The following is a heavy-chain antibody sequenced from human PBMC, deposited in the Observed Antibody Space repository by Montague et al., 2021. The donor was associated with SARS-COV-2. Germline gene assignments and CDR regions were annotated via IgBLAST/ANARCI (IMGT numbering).Heavy chain of an antibody. D-gene: IGHD6-19*01. CDR3: ALAVAGRGGYDY. CDR2: TYYRSEWYY. CDR1: GDSVSSNSAA. Sequence: CAISGDSVSSNSAAWNWIRQSPSRGLEWLGRTYYRSEWYYEYAVSLKSRITINPDTSKNQFSLQVKSMTPEDTAVYYCALAVAGRGGYDYWGQGTLVTVSS. J-gene: IGHJ4*02. V-gene: IGHV6-1*01.